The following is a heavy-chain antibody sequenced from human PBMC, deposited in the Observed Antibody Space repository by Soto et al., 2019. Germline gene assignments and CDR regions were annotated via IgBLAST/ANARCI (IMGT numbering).Heavy chain of an antibody. CDR3: THRQKPPRYFYGLSDYYYYGMDF. V-gene: IGHV2-5*02. CDR2: IYWDDDK. D-gene: IGHD3-9*01. Sequence: SGPTLVNPTQTLTLTCTFSGFSLSTSGVGVGWIRQPPGKALEWLALIYWDDDKRYSPSLKSRLTITKDTSKNQVVLTMTNMDPVDTATYYCTHRQKPPRYFYGLSDYYYYGMDFWGQGTTVTVSS. J-gene: IGHJ6*02. CDR1: GFSLSTSGVG.